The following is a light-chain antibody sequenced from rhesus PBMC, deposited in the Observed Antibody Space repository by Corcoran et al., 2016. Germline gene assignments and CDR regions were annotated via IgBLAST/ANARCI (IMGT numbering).Light chain of an antibody. CDR1: QSISSW. CDR3: QQYSSSPWT. V-gene: IGKV1-22*01. J-gene: IGKJ1*01. Sequence: DIQMTQSPSSLSASVGDTVTITCRASQSISSWLDWYQKKPGKYPNLLIYKASTLQSGVPSRFSGSGSGTEFTLTISSLQSEDFATYYCQQYSSSPWTFGQGTKVEIK. CDR2: KAS.